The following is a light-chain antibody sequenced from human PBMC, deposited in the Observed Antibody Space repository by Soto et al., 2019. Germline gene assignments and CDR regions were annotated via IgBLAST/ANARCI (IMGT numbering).Light chain of an antibody. J-gene: IGKJ4*01. CDR3: QQYGSSSLT. CDR2: GAS. CDR1: QSVSSSY. V-gene: IGKV3-20*01. Sequence: EIVLTQSPGTLSLSPGERATLSCRASQSVSSSYLAWYQQKPGQAPRLLIYGASSRATGIPARFSGSGSGTDFTLTISRLEPEDFAVYYCQQYGSSSLTFGGGTQVEIK.